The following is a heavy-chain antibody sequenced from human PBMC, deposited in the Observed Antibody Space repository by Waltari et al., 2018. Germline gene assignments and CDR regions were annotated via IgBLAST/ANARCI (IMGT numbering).Heavy chain of an antibody. CDR1: GGSISXHY. J-gene: IGHJ4*02. Sequence: QVQLQESGPGLVKPSETLSLTCTVSGGSISXHYWSWIRQPPGKGLAWIGYIYYCGSTNYNPTLKSRVTISVDTSKNQFSLKLTSVTAADTAVYYCAREPPRLGETYYFDYWGQGTLVTVSS. V-gene: IGHV4-59*11. CDR2: IYYCGST. CDR3: AREPPRLGETYYFDY. D-gene: IGHD3-10*01.